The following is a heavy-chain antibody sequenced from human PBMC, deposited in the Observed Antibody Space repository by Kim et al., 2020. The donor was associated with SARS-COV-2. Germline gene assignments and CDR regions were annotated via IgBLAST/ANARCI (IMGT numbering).Heavy chain of an antibody. CDR3: VRVWELAFDH. J-gene: IGHJ4*02. Sequence: GGSLRLSCAASGFTLITDHMSWVRQTPGKGLEWVAVTYNTGRTYYADSVEGRFTISRDNSKNMIYLQMNSLSADDTAVYYCVRVWELAFDHWGQGSLVTVSS. D-gene: IGHD1-26*01. CDR2: TYNTGRT. V-gene: IGHV3-53*01. CDR1: GFTLITDH.